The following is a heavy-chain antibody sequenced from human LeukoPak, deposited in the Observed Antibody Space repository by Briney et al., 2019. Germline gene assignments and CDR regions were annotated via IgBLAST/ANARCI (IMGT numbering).Heavy chain of an antibody. CDR3: AKDQGGDYYYYYGMDV. CDR2: ISYDGSNK. Sequence: PGGSLRLSCAASGFTFSSYGMHWVRQAPGKGLEWVAVISYDGSNKYYADSVKGRFTISRDNSKNTLCLQMNSLRAEDTAVYYCAKDQGGDYYYYYGMDVWGQGTTVTVSS. D-gene: IGHD4-17*01. J-gene: IGHJ6*02. V-gene: IGHV3-30*18. CDR1: GFTFSSYG.